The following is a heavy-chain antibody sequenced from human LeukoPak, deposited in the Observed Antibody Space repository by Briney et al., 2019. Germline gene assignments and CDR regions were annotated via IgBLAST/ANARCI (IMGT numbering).Heavy chain of an antibody. CDR1: GFTFSDYY. CDR2: ISSRGDSI. J-gene: IGHJ3*02. CDR3: ARDLGYDFWSGYPGDAFDI. V-gene: IGHV3-11*04. D-gene: IGHD3-3*01. Sequence: GGSLRLSCATSGFTFSDYYTSWIRQAPGKGLEWISYISSRGDSIQYADSAKGRFTMSRDNAKNSLYLQMNSLRAEDTAVYYCARDLGYDFWSGYPGDAFDIWGQGTMVTVSS.